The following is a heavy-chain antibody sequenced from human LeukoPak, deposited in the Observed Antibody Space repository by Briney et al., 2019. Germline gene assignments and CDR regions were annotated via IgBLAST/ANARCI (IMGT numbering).Heavy chain of an antibody. CDR2: ISYDGSNN. V-gene: IGHV3-30-3*01. J-gene: IGHJ6*02. Sequence: PGGSLRLSCAASGFTFSRDAMHWVRQAPGKGLEWVAVISYDGSNNYYADSVKGRLTISRDNSKNTLYLQMNSLRAEDTAVYYCARDRNGMDVWGQGTTVTVSS. CDR1: GFTFSRDA. CDR3: ARDRNGMDV.